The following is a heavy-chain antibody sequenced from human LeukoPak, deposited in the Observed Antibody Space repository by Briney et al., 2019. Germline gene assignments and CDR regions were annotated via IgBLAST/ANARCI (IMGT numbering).Heavy chain of an antibody. V-gene: IGHV1-69*10. Sequence: SVKVSCKASGGTFSSYAISWVRQAPGQGLEWMGGIIPILGIANYAQKFQGRVTITADKSTSTAYMELSSLRSEDTAVYYCARGTAILWFGEYDAFDIWGQGTMVTVSS. CDR1: GGTFSSYA. CDR3: ARGTAILWFGEYDAFDI. J-gene: IGHJ3*02. D-gene: IGHD3-10*01. CDR2: IIPILGIA.